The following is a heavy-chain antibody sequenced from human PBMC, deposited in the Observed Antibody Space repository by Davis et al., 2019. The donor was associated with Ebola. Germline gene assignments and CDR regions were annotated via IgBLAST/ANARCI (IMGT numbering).Heavy chain of an antibody. CDR3: SRKGVGTTKNAFDI. CDR2: IGQTGHTI. J-gene: IGHJ3*02. CDR1: GGSISSSSYY. V-gene: IGHV3-11*04. D-gene: IGHD1-26*01. Sequence: LSLTCTVSGGSISSSSYYWGWIRQAPGKGPEWLAFIGQTGHTIYYADSVKGRFTISRDNAKNSLSLQINSLRDDDTAVYYCSRKGVGTTKNAFDIWGHGTLVTVSS.